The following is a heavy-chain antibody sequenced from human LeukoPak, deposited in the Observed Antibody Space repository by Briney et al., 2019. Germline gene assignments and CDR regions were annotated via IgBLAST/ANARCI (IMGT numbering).Heavy chain of an antibody. CDR2: IYYTGKN. J-gene: IGHJ4*02. D-gene: IGHD6-19*01. V-gene: IGHV4-59*08. Sequence: SETLSLTCAVSGGSINSHYRGWIRQPPGKGLQWIGDIYYTGKNNYNPSLKSRVTISLDTSKDHLPLNLTSVVAADTAIYYCVRRDTGWNYFDYWGQGILVTVSS. CDR1: GGSINSHY. CDR3: VRRDTGWNYFDY.